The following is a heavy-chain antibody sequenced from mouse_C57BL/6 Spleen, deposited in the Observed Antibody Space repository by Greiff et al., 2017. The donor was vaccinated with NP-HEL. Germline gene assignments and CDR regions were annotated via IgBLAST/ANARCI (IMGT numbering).Heavy chain of an antibody. V-gene: IGHV1-82*01. D-gene: IGHD1-1*01. CDR3: ARFPHYYGSSSYAMDY. J-gene: IGHJ4*01. Sequence: QVQLQHSGPELVKPGASVKISCKASGYAFSSSWMNWVKQRPGKGLEWIGRIYPGDGDTNYNGKFKGKATLTADKSSSTAYMQLSSLTSEDSAVYFCARFPHYYGSSSYAMDYWGQGTSVTVSS. CDR1: GYAFSSSW. CDR2: IYPGDGDT.